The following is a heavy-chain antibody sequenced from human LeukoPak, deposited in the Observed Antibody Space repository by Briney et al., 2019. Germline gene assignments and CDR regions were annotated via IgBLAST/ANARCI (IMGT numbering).Heavy chain of an antibody. D-gene: IGHD3-3*01. V-gene: IGHV3-30*02. CDR2: IRYDGSNK. CDR3: AKRFTIFGGGYYFDY. J-gene: IGHJ4*02. CDR1: GFTFSSYG. Sequence: GGSLRLSCAASGFTFSSYGMHWVRQAPGKGLEWVAFIRYDGSNKYYADSVKGRFTISRDNSKNTLYLQMNSLRAEDTAVYYCAKRFTIFGGGYYFDYWGQGTLVTVSS.